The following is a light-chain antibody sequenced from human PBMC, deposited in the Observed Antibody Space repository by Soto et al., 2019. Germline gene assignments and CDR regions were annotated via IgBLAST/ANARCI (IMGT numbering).Light chain of an antibody. J-gene: IGKJ5*01. V-gene: IGKV2-30*02. CDR1: QSLVHSDGIAY. Sequence: VVMTQSPRSRPVTLGQAASISCRSNQSLVHSDGIAYFSWFQQRPGRSPRRLIYKVSNRDSGVPARFSGGGSGTDFALKISRVEAEDVGVYYCMQGTHWPITFGQGTRLEI. CDR2: KVS. CDR3: MQGTHWPIT.